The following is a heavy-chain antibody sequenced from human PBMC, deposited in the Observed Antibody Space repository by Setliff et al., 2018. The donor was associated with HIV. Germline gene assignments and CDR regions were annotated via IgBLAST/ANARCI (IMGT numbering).Heavy chain of an antibody. CDR1: GFTFSSYE. J-gene: IGHJ3*02. Sequence: LRLSCAASGFTFSSYEMNWVRQAPGKGLEWVSGINWNGGSTGYVDSVKGRFTISRDNAKNSLYLQMNSLRAEDMALYYCVRDKWLVPDTFDIWGQGTMVTVS. CDR2: INWNGGST. V-gene: IGHV3-20*04. CDR3: VRDKWLVPDTFDI. D-gene: IGHD6-19*01.